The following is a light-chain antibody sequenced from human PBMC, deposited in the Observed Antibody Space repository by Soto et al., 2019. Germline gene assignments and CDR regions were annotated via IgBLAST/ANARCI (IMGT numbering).Light chain of an antibody. CDR1: QSVLYSSNNKNY. J-gene: IGKJ2*01. CDR3: QQYYTTPPTT. Sequence: DIVMTQSPDSLAVSLGERATFNCKSSQSVLYSSNNKNYLAWYQQKPGQPPKLLIYWASTRESGVPDRFSGSGSGTDFTLTISSLQAEDVAVYYCQQYYTTPPTTFGQGTKLGIK. CDR2: WAS. V-gene: IGKV4-1*01.